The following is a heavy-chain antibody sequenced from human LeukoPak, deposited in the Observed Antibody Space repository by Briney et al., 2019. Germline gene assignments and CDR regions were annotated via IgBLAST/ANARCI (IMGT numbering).Heavy chain of an antibody. CDR3: ARDRGDGYNFEY. CDR2: IIPIFGTA. CDR1: GGTFSSYA. J-gene: IGHJ4*02. Sequence: SVKVSCKASGGTFSSYATSWLRQAPGQGLEWMGGIIPIFGTANYAQKFQGRVTITADESTSTAYMELSSLRSEDTAVYYCARDRGDGYNFEYWGQGTLVTVSS. V-gene: IGHV1-69*01. D-gene: IGHD5-24*01.